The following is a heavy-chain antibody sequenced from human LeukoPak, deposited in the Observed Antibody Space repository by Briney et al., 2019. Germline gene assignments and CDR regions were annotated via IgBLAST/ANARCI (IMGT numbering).Heavy chain of an antibody. J-gene: IGHJ4*02. V-gene: IGHV1-2*02. D-gene: IGHD3-22*01. CDR1: GYTFTGYY. CDR3: AREGQELHYDSSGYTLDY. CDR2: INPNSGGT. Sequence: ASVKVSCKASGYTFTGYYMHWVRQAPGQGLEWMGWINPNSGGTNYAQKFQGRVTMTRDTSISTAYMELSRLRSDDTAVYYCAREGQELHYDSSGYTLDYWGQGTLVTVSS.